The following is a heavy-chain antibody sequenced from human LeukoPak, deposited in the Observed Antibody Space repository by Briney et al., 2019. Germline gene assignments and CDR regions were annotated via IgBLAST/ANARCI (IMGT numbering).Heavy chain of an antibody. J-gene: IGHJ4*02. CDR3: AKHGGGYRYYFDY. V-gene: IGHV3-23*01. Sequence: PGGSLRLSCPASGFTFISYALSWLRQAPRKGGEWVSAISGSGSSTYYADSVQGRFTISRDNSKNTLYLQMDSLRAEDTAVYYCAKHGGGYRYYFDYWGQGTPVTVSS. CDR2: ISGSGSST. D-gene: IGHD1-26*01. CDR1: GFTFISYA.